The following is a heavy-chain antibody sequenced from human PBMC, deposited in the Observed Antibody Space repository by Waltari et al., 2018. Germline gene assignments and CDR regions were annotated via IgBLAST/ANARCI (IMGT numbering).Heavy chain of an antibody. CDR1: GYTFTTYY. CDR2: VRARGGNE. V-gene: IGHV1-46*01. Sequence: QVQLVQSGAEVKKPGASVKVSCKASGYTFTTYYMHWVRQAPGQGLEWMGIVRARGGNEEYAHKVQGGVTMTRDTSTSTVYMELSSLRSEDTAVYYCAREKVKNYYDSSGFAFDYWGQGTLVTVSS. J-gene: IGHJ4*02. CDR3: AREKVKNYYDSSGFAFDY. D-gene: IGHD3-22*01.